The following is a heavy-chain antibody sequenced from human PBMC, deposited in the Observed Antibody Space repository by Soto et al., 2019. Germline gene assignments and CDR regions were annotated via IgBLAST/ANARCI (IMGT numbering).Heavy chain of an antibody. CDR1: GFTFSSYG. Sequence: PGGSLRLSCAASGFTFSSYGMHWVRQAPGKWLEWVAVISYDGSNKYYADSVKGRFTISRDNSKNTLYLQMNSLRAEDTAVYYCAKDGWSYFYYGMDVWGQGTTVTVSS. CDR2: ISYDGSNK. CDR3: AKDGWSYFYYGMDV. V-gene: IGHV3-30*18. J-gene: IGHJ6*02. D-gene: IGHD3-3*01.